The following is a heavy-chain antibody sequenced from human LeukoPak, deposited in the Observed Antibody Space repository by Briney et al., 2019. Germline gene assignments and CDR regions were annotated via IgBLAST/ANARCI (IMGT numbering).Heavy chain of an antibody. J-gene: IGHJ6*04. CDR1: GYSFTSYW. V-gene: IGHV5-51*01. CDR3: ARLGVGGSGGNYYYGMDV. Sequence: GEPLNISCQGSGYSFTSYWIGWVRQMPGKGLGWMGIIYPGDSDTRYSPSFQGQVTISADKSISTAYLQWSSLKASDTAMYYCARLGVGGSGGNYYYGMDVWGKGTTVTVSS. CDR2: IYPGDSDT. D-gene: IGHD2-15*01.